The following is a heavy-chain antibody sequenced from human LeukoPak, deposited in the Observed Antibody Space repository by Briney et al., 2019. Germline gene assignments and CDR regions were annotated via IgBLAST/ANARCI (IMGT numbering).Heavy chain of an antibody. CDR1: GGTFSSYA. Sequence: ASVKVSCKASGGTFSSYAISWVRQAPGQGLEWMGIINPSGGSTSYAQKFQGRVTMTRDTSTSTVYMELSSLRSEDTAVYYCARDSSGWGNQKFDYWGQGTLVTVSS. CDR2: INPSGGST. D-gene: IGHD6-19*01. J-gene: IGHJ4*02. CDR3: ARDSSGWGNQKFDY. V-gene: IGHV1-46*01.